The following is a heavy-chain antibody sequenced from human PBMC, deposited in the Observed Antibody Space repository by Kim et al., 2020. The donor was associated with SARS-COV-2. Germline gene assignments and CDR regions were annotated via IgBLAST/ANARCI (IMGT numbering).Heavy chain of an antibody. D-gene: IGHD2-2*02. V-gene: IGHV3-30*07. Sequence: FTISRDNSKNTLYLQMNSLRAEDTAVYYCARAHEIVVVPAAIPASGGMDVWGQGTTVTVSS. CDR3: ARAHEIVVVPAAIPASGGMDV. J-gene: IGHJ6*02.